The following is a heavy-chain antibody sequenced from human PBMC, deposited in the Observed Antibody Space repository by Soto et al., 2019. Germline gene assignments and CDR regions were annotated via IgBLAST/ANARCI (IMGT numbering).Heavy chain of an antibody. CDR2: ISGSTSYI. Sequence: EVLLVESGGGLVQPGESLRLSCAVSGFTFRDFHMNWVRQAPGKGLEWVSSISGSTSYIYYGDSMKGRFTVSRDNAKNSLYLQINSLRAEDTAMYYCARAGEDYRHFDFWGQGTLVTVST. CDR3: ARAGEDYRHFDF. V-gene: IGHV3-21*06. CDR1: GFTFRDFH. J-gene: IGHJ4*02. D-gene: IGHD3-16*01.